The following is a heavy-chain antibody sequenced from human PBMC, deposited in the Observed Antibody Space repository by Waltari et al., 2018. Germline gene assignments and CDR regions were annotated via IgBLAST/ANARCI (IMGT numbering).Heavy chain of an antibody. CDR3: ARSFSPYSGYAPPHY. CDR2: ISYDGSNK. J-gene: IGHJ4*02. V-gene: IGHV3-30-3*01. D-gene: IGHD5-12*01. Sequence: QVQLVESGGGVVQPGRSLRLSCAASGFTFSSYAMHWVRPAPGKGREWVAVISYDGSNKYYADAVKGRFTIARDNSKNTLYLQMNSLRAEDTAVYYCARSFSPYSGYAPPHYWGQGTLVTVSS. CDR1: GFTFSSYA.